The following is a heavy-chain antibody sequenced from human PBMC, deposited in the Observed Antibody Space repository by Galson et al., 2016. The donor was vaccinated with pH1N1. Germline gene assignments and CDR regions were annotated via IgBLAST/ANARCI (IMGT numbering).Heavy chain of an antibody. Sequence: SVKVSCKASGYTFTTQYANWVRQAPGQGLEWLGVIDPSGGSTTYAQKFQGRVAVTVDTSTSTVYMELSSLRSDDTAMYYCARGGYWVYWGQGTLVTVSS. CDR2: IDPSGGST. D-gene: IGHD3-22*01. J-gene: IGHJ4*02. CDR3: ARGGYWVY. CDR1: GYTFTTQY. V-gene: IGHV1-46*01.